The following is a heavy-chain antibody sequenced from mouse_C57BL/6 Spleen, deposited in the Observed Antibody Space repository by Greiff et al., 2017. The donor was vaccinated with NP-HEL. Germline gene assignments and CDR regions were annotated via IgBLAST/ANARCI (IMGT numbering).Heavy chain of an antibody. J-gene: IGHJ3*01. CDR1: GFTFSSYA. D-gene: IGHD2-4*01. CDR3: ARVYDYDGFAY. V-gene: IGHV5-4*03. Sequence: GKLVESGGGLVKPGGSLKLSCAASGFTFSSYAMSWVRQTPEKRLEWVATISDGGSYTYYPDNVKGRFTISRDNAKNNLYLQMSHLKSEDTAMYYCARVYDYDGFAYWGQGTLVTVSA. CDR2: ISDGGSYT.